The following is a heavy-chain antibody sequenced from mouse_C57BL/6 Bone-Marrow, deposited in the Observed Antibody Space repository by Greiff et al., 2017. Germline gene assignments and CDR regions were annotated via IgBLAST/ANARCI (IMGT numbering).Heavy chain of an antibody. D-gene: IGHD2-5*01. V-gene: IGHV10-1*01. CDR2: IRSKSNNYAT. J-gene: IGHJ4*01. Sequence: VQLVESGGGLVQPKGSLKLSCAASGFSFNTYAMNWVRQAPGKGLEWVARIRSKSNNYATYYADSVKDRFTISRDDSESMLYLQMNNLKTEDTAMYYCVVYSNYSYAMDYWGQGTSVTVSS. CDR3: VVYSNYSYAMDY. CDR1: GFSFNTYA.